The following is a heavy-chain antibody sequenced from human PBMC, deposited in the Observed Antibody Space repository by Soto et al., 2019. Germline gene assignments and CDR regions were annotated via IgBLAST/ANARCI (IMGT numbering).Heavy chain of an antibody. Sequence: PGGSLRLSCSASGFTFSSYSMNWVRQAPGKGLEWVSSIGTSSSYIYYADSVKGRFTISRDNAKNSLYLQMNSLRVEDMAVYYCARAPLRYFDWLLSPFDYWGQGTLVTVSS. J-gene: IGHJ4*02. D-gene: IGHD3-9*01. CDR1: GFTFSSYS. CDR3: ARAPLRYFDWLLSPFDY. CDR2: IGTSSSYI. V-gene: IGHV3-21*01.